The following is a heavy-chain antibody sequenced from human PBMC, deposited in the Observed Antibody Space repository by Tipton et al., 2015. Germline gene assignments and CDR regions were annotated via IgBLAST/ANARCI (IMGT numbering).Heavy chain of an antibody. J-gene: IGHJ6*02. Sequence: TLSLTCTVSGDSISSSIYFWGWIRQPPGKGLEWIGSIYYIGSTHYNPSLTSRVAISVDTSKNHFSLKLTSVTAADTAVYFCARDGRYDILTGHSHQYGMDVWGQGTTVTVSS. D-gene: IGHD3-9*01. CDR1: GDSISSSIYF. CDR2: IYYIGST. CDR3: ARDGRYDILTGHSHQYGMDV. V-gene: IGHV4-39*02.